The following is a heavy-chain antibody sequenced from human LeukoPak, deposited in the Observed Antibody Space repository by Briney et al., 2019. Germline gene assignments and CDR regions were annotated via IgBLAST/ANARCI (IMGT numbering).Heavy chain of an antibody. CDR3: ARTRLGYYDSSGLDY. J-gene: IGHJ4*02. CDR1: GFTFSSYW. Sequence: GGSLRLSCAASGFTFSSYWMSWVRQAPGKGPEWVANIKQDGSEKYYVDSVKGRFTISRDNAKNSLYLQMNSLRAEDTAVYYCARTRLGYYDSSGLDYWGQGTLVTVSS. D-gene: IGHD3-22*01. V-gene: IGHV3-7*01. CDR2: IKQDGSEK.